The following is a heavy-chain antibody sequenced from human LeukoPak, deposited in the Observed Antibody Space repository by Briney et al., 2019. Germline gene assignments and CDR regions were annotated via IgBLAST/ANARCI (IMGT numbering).Heavy chain of an antibody. CDR2: INIGGTNT. CDR1: GFTFNDYY. CDR3: ARDTFQPGLIDS. Sequence: GGSLRLSCAASGFTFNDYYMSWIRQAPGKGLEWLSYINIGGTNTHYADSVKGRFTISRDNAKKSLYLEMNNLRAEDTAVYYCARDTFQPGLIDSWGQGTLVTVSS. J-gene: IGHJ4*02. D-gene: IGHD2-2*01. V-gene: IGHV3-11*01.